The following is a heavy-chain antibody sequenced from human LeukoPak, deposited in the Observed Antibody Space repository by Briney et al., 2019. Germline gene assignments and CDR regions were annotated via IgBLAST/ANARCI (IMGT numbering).Heavy chain of an antibody. CDR2: INHSGST. D-gene: IGHD1-20*01. Sequence: PSETLSLTCAVYGGSFSGYYWSWTRQPPGKGLEWIGEINHSGSTNYNPSLKSRVTISVDTSKNQFSLKLSSVTAADTAVYYCARGVTGTTFRLAGYWGQGTLVTVSS. V-gene: IGHV4-34*01. CDR3: ARGVTGTTFRLAGY. J-gene: IGHJ4*02. CDR1: GGSFSGYY.